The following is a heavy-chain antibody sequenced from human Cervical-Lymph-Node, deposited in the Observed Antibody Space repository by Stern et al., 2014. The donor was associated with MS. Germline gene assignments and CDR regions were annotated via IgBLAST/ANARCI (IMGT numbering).Heavy chain of an antibody. CDR3: ARCNVPRKAYSMDV. CDR1: GFTFSDYF. V-gene: IGHV3-11*01. J-gene: IGHJ6*02. Sequence: VQLVESGGGLVKPGGALRLSCGASGFTFSDYFMSWIRQAPGKGLEWVAYIGRGGSNIHYEDSVKGRFTISRDNANSSLYLQMHSLRAEDTAVYYCARCNVPRKAYSMDVWGQGTTVTVSS. D-gene: IGHD2/OR15-2a*01. CDR2: IGRGGSNI.